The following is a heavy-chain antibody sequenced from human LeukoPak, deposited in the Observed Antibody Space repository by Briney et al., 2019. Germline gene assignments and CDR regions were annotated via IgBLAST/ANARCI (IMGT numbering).Heavy chain of an antibody. CDR2: INANSGAT. J-gene: IGHJ4*02. V-gene: IGHV1-2*02. CDR3: ARETDRDGYKDLDY. D-gene: IGHD5-24*01. CDR1: GYTFTGYY. Sequence: ASVKVSCKASGYTFTGYYMYWVRQAPGQGLEWMGWINANSGATNSAQKFQGRVTMTGDTSISTAYMELSRLRFDDTAVYYCARETDRDGYKDLDYWGQGTLVTVSS.